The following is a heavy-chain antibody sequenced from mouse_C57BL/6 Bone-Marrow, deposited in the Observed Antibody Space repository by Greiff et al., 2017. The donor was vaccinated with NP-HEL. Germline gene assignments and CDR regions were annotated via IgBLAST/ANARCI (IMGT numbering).Heavy chain of an antibody. V-gene: IGHV1-36*01. Sequence: EVKLQESGPVLVKPGPSVKISCKASGFTFTDYYMHWVKQSHGKSLEWIGLVYTYNGGSSSNQKFKGKAKLTVDTTSSTAFMELNSLTSEDSAVDYCASRCFITSYFDVWGTGTTVTVSS. CDR3: ASRCFITSYFDV. CDR2: VYTYNGGS. D-gene: IGHD1-1*01. CDR1: GFTFTDYY. J-gene: IGHJ1*03.